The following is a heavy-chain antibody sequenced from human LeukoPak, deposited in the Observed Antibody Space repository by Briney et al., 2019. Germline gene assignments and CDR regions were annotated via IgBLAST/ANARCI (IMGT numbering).Heavy chain of an antibody. CDR1: GYTFTSYG. Sequence: ASVKVSCKASGYTFTSYGISWVRQAPGQGLEWMGWISAYNGNTNYAQKLQGRVTMTTDTSTSTAYMELRSLRSDDTAVYYCARDWGSYGRPIGGYWGQGTLVTVSS. V-gene: IGHV1-18*01. D-gene: IGHD5-18*01. CDR3: ARDWGSYGRPIGGY. CDR2: ISAYNGNT. J-gene: IGHJ4*02.